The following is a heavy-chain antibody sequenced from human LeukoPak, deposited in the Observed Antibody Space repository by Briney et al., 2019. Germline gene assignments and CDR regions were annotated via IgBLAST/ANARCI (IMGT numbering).Heavy chain of an antibody. CDR2: IYYSGNT. D-gene: IGHD6-19*01. CDR3: ARGKPGLAVSGPFEY. V-gene: IGHV4-59*01. Sequence: SETLSLTCTVSGDSTSSYYWSWIRQPPGQALEWIGYIYYSGNTNYNPSLKSRVSISVDTSKNQFSLKLSSVTAADTAVYYCARGKPGLAVSGPFEYWGQGTLVPVSS. J-gene: IGHJ4*02. CDR1: GDSTSSYY.